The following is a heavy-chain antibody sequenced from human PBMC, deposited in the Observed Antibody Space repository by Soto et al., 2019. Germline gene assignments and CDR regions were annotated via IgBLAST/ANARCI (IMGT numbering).Heavy chain of an antibody. CDR3: VRAPRKSVEYSGGDCFRYYDS. J-gene: IGHJ4*02. CDR2: IKEDGSEK. D-gene: IGHD2-21*02. Sequence: GGSLRLSCVVSGFTFSSYWMGWVRQTPGKGLQWVANIKEDGSEKYYVGSVKGRCTISRDNTENSLFLHLNSMKAEDTAVYYCVRAPRKSVEYSGGDCFRYYDSWGQGTLVTVSS. CDR1: GFTFSSYW. V-gene: IGHV3-7*03.